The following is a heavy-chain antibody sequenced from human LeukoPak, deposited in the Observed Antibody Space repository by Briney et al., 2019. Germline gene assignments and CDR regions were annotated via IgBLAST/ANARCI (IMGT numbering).Heavy chain of an antibody. CDR2: IYYTGNT. V-gene: IGHV4-59*01. Sequence: NTSETLSLTCTVSGGSISGYYWSWIRQPPGKGLEWIGFIYYTGNTNYNPSLESRLTISVDTSKNQFSLKVSSVSAADTALYYCVRSKSGTYGWFDPWGQGTLVTVSS. CDR3: VRSKSGTYGWFDP. CDR1: GGSISGYY. J-gene: IGHJ5*02. D-gene: IGHD4-17*01.